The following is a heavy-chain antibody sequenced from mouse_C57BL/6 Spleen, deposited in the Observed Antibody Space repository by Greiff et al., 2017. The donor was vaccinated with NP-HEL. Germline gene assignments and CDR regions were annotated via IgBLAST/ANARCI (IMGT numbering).Heavy chain of an antibody. CDR3: ARSDGYYWYFDV. CDR2: IRNKANGYTT. V-gene: IGHV7-3*01. J-gene: IGHJ1*03. D-gene: IGHD2-3*01. Sequence: EVMLVESGGGLVQPGGSLSLSCAASGFTFTDYYMSWVRQPPGQALEWLGFIRNKANGYTTEYSASVKGRFTISRDNSQSILYLQMNALRAEDSATYYCARSDGYYWYFDVWGTGTTVTVSS. CDR1: GFTFTDYY.